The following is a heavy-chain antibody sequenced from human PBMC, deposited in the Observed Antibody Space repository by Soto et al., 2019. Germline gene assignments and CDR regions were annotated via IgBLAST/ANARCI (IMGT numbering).Heavy chain of an antibody. D-gene: IGHD3-10*01. J-gene: IGHJ4*02. CDR3: AKDPMVRGVIYFDY. CDR2: ISYDGSNK. V-gene: IGHV3-30*18. Sequence: GSLRLSCAASGFTFSSYGMHWVRQAPGKGLEWVAVISYDGSNKYYADSVKGRFTISRDNSKNTLYLQMNSLRAEDTAVYYCAKDPMVRGVIYFDYWGQGTLVTVSS. CDR1: GFTFSSYG.